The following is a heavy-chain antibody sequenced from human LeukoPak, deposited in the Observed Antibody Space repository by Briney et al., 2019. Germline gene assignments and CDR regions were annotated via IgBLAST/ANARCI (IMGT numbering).Heavy chain of an antibody. CDR1: GGSISSYY. V-gene: IGHV4-59*01. J-gene: IGHJ3*02. CDR2: IFYTENA. Sequence: SETLSLTCTVSGGSISSYYWSWIRQPPGKGLECIGYIFYTENANYNPSLKSRVTISVDTSKNQFSLKLTSVTAADTAVYYCARRGGSPLGAFDIWGQGTMVTVSS. CDR3: ARRGGSPLGAFDI. D-gene: IGHD1-26*01.